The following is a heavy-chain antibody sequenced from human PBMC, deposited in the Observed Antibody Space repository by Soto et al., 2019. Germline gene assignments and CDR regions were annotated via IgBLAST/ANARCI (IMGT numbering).Heavy chain of an antibody. D-gene: IGHD4-4*01. CDR1: GFTFSSYA. J-gene: IGHJ5*02. V-gene: IGHV3-23*01. CDR2: ISRGGGST. Sequence: EVQLLESGGGLVQPGGSLRLSCAASGFTFSSYAMSWVRQAPGKGLEWFSVISRGGGSTYYADSVKGRFTISRDNSKNTLYLQVNSLRAEDTAVYYCAKGTYSKGFDPWGQGTLVTVSS. CDR3: AKGTYSKGFDP.